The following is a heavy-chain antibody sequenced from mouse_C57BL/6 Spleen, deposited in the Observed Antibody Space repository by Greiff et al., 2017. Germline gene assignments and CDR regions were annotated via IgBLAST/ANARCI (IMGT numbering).Heavy chain of an antibody. CDR2: IYPGDGDT. J-gene: IGHJ2*01. Sequence: VQLQQSGPELVKPGASVKISCKASGYAFSSSWMNWVKQRPGKGLEGIGRIYPGDGDTNYNGKFKGKATLTADKYSSTAYMQLSSLTSEDSAVYFCARWTVVATDFDYWGQGTTLTVSS. CDR1: GYAFSSSW. CDR3: ARWTVVATDFDY. V-gene: IGHV1-82*01. D-gene: IGHD1-1*01.